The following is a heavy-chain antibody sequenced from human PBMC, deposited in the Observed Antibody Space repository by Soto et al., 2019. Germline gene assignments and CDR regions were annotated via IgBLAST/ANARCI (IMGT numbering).Heavy chain of an antibody. CDR1: GGSISSRTYY. CDR2: IYYNGNT. Sequence: QLQVQQSGPGLVRPSETLSLTCTVSGGSISSRTYYWGWIRQPPGKGLEWIGSIYYNGNTYYNPSLKSRASIYDDTSKNQLSLKLTSLTAEDTAVYYCARHPRVTPTYTWYFDLWGRGTLVTVSP. CDR3: ARHPRVTPTYTWYFDL. D-gene: IGHD4-17*01. V-gene: IGHV4-39*01. J-gene: IGHJ2*01.